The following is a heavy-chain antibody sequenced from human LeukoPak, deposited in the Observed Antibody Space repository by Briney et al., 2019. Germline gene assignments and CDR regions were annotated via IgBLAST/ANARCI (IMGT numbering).Heavy chain of an antibody. V-gene: IGHV4-34*01. D-gene: IGHD3-16*02. Sequence: SETLSLTCAVYGGSFRGYYWSWIREPPGKGLEWIGEINQSGSTNYNPSLKSRVTISVDTSKNQFSLKLSSVTAADTAVYYCARERIYYDYVWGSYRYTGGPFDYWGQGTLVTVSS. CDR3: ARERIYYDYVWGSYRYTGGPFDY. CDR1: GGSFRGYY. CDR2: INQSGST. J-gene: IGHJ4*02.